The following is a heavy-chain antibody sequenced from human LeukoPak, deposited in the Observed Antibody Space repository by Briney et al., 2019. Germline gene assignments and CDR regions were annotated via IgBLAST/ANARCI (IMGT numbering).Heavy chain of an antibody. CDR1: GFTFSSYA. J-gene: IGHJ2*01. V-gene: IGHV3-48*04. CDR3: ARDPGAAYLAGYFDL. Sequence: PGRSLRLSCAASGFTFSSYAMHWVRQAPGKGLEWISYISSHSSNIYYADSLKGRFTISRDNAKNSLYLQINSLTAEDTAVYSCARDPGAAYLAGYFDLWGRGTLVTVSS. D-gene: IGHD3-10*01. CDR2: ISSHSSNI.